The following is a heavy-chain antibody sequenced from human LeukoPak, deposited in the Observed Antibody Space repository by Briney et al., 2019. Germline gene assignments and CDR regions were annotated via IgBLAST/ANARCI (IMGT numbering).Heavy chain of an antibody. V-gene: IGHV3-23*01. CDR1: GFTFSSYA. J-gene: IGHJ4*02. CDR2: ISGSGGST. D-gene: IGHD3-9*01. Sequence: GGSLRLSCAASGFTFSSYAMSWVRQAPGKGLEWVSAISGSGGSTYYADSVKGRFTISRDNSKNTLYLQMNSLRAEDTAIYYCAKVFLRYFDWFDYWGQGTLVTVSS. CDR3: AKVFLRYFDWFDY.